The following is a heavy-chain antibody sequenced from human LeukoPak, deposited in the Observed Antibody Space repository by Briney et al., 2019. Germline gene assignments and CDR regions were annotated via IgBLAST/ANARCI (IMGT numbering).Heavy chain of an antibody. V-gene: IGHV4-61*01. CDR3: ARDFRAGMDV. Sequence: SETLFLTCTVSGGSVSSGSYYWSWIRQPPGKGLEWIGYIYYSGGTNYNPSLKSRVTISVDTSKNQFSLKLSSVTAADTAVYYCARDFRAGMDVWGKGTTVTVSS. CDR2: IYYSGGT. J-gene: IGHJ6*04. CDR1: GGSVSSGSYY.